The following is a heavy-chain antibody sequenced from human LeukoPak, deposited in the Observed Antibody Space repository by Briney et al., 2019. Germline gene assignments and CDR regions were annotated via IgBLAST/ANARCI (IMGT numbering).Heavy chain of an antibody. CDR1: GFTFSSYS. J-gene: IGHJ6*03. CDR3: AREVGGYFSRGNYMDV. CDR2: ISSSSSTI. V-gene: IGHV3-48*01. D-gene: IGHD3-3*01. Sequence: PGGSLRLSCAASGFTFSSYSMSWVRQAPGKGLEWVSYISSSSSTIYYADSMKGRFTTSSDYTKNSSYLKMNSLRAEDTAVYYCAREVGGYFSRGNYMDVWGKGTTVTVS.